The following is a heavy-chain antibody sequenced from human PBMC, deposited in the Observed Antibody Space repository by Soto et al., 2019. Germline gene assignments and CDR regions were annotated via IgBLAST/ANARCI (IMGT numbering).Heavy chain of an antibody. CDR2: ISGGGGDT. Sequence: PGGSLRLSCAASGFTYSSYALAWVRQAPGKGLEWVSSISGGGGDTSYADSVRGRFTISRDNSKNTLYLQMNSLRAEDAAVYYCVRSFTWHSEADYWGQGTLVTVSS. J-gene: IGHJ4*02. CDR3: VRSFTWHSEADY. CDR1: GFTYSSYA. V-gene: IGHV3-23*01.